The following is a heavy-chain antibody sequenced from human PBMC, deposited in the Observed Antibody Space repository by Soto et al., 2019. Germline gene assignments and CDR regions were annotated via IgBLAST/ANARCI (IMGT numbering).Heavy chain of an antibody. CDR3: ARELPIVVVPAANENWFDP. V-gene: IGHV3-74*01. Sequence: PGGSLRLSCAASGFTFSSYWMHWVRQAPGKGLVWVSRINSDGSSTSYADSVKGRFTISRDNAKNTLYLQMNSLRAEDTAVYYCARELPIVVVPAANENWFDPWGQGTLVTVSS. CDR1: GFTFSSYW. D-gene: IGHD2-2*01. CDR2: INSDGSST. J-gene: IGHJ5*02.